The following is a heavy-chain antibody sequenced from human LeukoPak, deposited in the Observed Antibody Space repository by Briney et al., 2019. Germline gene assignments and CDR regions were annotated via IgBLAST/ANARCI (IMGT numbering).Heavy chain of an antibody. D-gene: IGHD6-19*01. Sequence: PSDTLSLTCTVSGVSISSYYWSWIGQPAGKGLEWIGRIYTSGSTNYNPSLKSRVTMSVDMSKNQFSLKLTSVTAADTAVYYCARYSSGSLGYYYGMDVWGQGTTVTVSS. J-gene: IGHJ6*02. V-gene: IGHV4-4*07. CDR1: GVSISSYY. CDR2: IYTSGST. CDR3: ARYSSGSLGYYYGMDV.